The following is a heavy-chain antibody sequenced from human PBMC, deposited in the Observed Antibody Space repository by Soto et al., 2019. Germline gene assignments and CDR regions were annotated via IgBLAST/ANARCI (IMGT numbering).Heavy chain of an antibody. CDR2: IIPIFGTA. D-gene: IGHD3-22*01. Sequence: QVQLVQSGAEVKKPGSSVKVSCKASGGTFSSYAISWVRQAPGQGLEWMGGIIPIFGTANYAQKFQGRVTITADKSTSTAYMELSSLRSEDTAVYYCARVMYYYDSSGYPPYYYYGMDVWGQGTTVTVSS. J-gene: IGHJ6*02. CDR1: GGTFSSYA. V-gene: IGHV1-69*06. CDR3: ARVMYYYDSSGYPPYYYYGMDV.